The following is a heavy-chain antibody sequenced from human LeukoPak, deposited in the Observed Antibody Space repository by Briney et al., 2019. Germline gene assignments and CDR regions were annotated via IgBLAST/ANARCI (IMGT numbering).Heavy chain of an antibody. Sequence: SETLSLTCAVYGGSFSGYYWSWIRQPPGKGLEWIGEINHSGSTNYNPSLKSRVTISVDTSKNQFSLKLSSVTAADTAVYYCARLRIGYYDSSGYYPLRYFDYWGQGTLVTVSP. D-gene: IGHD3-22*01. CDR3: ARLRIGYYDSSGYYPLRYFDY. CDR1: GGSFSGYY. CDR2: INHSGST. J-gene: IGHJ4*02. V-gene: IGHV4-34*01.